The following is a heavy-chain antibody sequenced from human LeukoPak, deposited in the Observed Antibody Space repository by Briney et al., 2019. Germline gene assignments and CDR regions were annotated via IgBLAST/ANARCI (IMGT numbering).Heavy chain of an antibody. CDR2: IRSGGSSM. V-gene: IGHV3-48*01. J-gene: IGHJ4*02. CDR3: ARDRDYGFDY. D-gene: IGHD4-17*01. Sequence: GGSLRLSCAASGFIFSVYSMHWVRQAPGKGLEWVSNIRSGGSSMYYADSVKGRFTASRDNAKNSLHLQMNGLRVEDTAVYYCARDRDYGFDYWGQGTLVTVSS. CDR1: GFIFSVYS.